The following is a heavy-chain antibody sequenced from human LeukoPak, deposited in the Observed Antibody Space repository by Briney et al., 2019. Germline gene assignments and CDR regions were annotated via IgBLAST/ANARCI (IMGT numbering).Heavy chain of an antibody. CDR3: AKSVSGSYVYYYYYYGMDV. CDR2: ISYDGSNK. D-gene: IGHD1-26*01. CDR1: GFTFSSYG. Sequence: GGSLRLSCAASGFTFSSYGMHWVRQAPGKVLGWVAVISYDGSNKYYADSVKGRFTISRDNSKNTLYLQMNSLRAEDTAVYYCAKSVSGSYVYYYYYYGMDVWGQGTTVTVSS. J-gene: IGHJ6*02. V-gene: IGHV3-30*18.